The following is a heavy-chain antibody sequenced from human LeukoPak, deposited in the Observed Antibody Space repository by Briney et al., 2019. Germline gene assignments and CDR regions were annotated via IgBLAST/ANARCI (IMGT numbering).Heavy chain of an antibody. D-gene: IGHD3-3*01. CDR1: GGSMRNYY. V-gene: IGHV4-59*08. J-gene: IGHJ6*02. Sequence: SETLSLTCIVSGGSMRNYYWSWIRQPPGKGLEWIGYIYYTGSTNYNPSLKSRVTMSVDTSKNQFSLKLSSVTAADTAVYYCATINYDFWSGYSDAHYYYYGMDVWGQGTTVTVSS. CDR3: ATINYDFWSGYSDAHYYYYGMDV. CDR2: IYYTGST.